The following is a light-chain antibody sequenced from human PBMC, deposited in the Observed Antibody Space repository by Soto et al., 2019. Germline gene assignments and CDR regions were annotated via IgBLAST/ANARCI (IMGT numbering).Light chain of an antibody. CDR1: SGHSTYA. V-gene: IGLV4-69*01. CDR2: INSDGSH. CDR3: QSLGTGIQV. Sequence: QLVLTQSPSVSASLGASVKLTGTLSSGHSTYAIAWHQQQSEKGPRFLMKINSDGSHSKGDGFFDRFSGSSSGAERHLTISSLQSEDEADYYCQSLGTGIQVFGGGTKLTVL. J-gene: IGLJ3*02.